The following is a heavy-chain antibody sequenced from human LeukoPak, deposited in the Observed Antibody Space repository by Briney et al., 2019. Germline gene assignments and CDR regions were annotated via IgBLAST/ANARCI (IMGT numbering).Heavy chain of an antibody. D-gene: IGHD3-22*01. J-gene: IGHJ4*02. CDR1: GGTFSSYG. Sequence: GASVKVSCKASGGTFSSYGISWVRQAPGQGLEWMGWISAYNGNTNYAQKLQGRVTMTTDTSTSTAYMELRSLRSDDTAVYYCARDLPVRSYYYDSSGYYSSLDYWGQGTLVTVSS. CDR2: ISAYNGNT. V-gene: IGHV1-18*01. CDR3: ARDLPVRSYYYDSSGYYSSLDY.